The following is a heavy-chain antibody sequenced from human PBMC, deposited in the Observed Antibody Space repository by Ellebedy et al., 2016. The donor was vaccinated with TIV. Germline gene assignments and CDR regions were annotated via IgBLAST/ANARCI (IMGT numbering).Heavy chain of an antibody. J-gene: IGHJ4*02. D-gene: IGHD5-18*01. V-gene: IGHV6-1*01. CDR3: AREGDTSMGRFDY. CDR2: TYYRSKWYN. CDR1: GDSVPSNSAA. Sequence: SQTLSLTCAISGDSVPSNSAAWNWIRQSSSRGLEWLGRTYYRSKWYNDYAVSVKSRITINPDTSKNQFSLQLNSVTAEDTAVYYCAREGDTSMGRFDYWGQGTLATVSS.